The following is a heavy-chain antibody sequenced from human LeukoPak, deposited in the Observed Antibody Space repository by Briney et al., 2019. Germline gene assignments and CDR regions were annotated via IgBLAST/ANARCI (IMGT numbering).Heavy chain of an antibody. CDR2: ISGSGGST. CDR1: GFTFSSYA. V-gene: IGHV3-23*01. Sequence: AGGSLRLSCAASGFTFSSYAMSWVRQAPGKGLEWVSAISGSGGSTYYADSVKGRFTISGDNSKNTLYLQMNSLRAEDTAVYYCAKVGPHFWSGYGYSSWGQGTLVTVSS. J-gene: IGHJ4*02. CDR3: AKVGPHFWSGYGYSS. D-gene: IGHD3-3*02.